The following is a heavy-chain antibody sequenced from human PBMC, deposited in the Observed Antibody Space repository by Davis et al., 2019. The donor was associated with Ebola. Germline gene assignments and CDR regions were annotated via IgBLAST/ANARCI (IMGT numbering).Heavy chain of an antibody. CDR1: GFTFSSYA. J-gene: IGHJ4*02. V-gene: IGHV3-23*01. CDR2: SGSGGST. Sequence: PGGSLRLSCAASGFTFSSYAMSWVRQAPGKGLEWVSASGSGGSTFYADSVKGRFTISRDNSKNTLYLQMNSLRAEDTAVYYCAKADCSGGSCYGIDYWGQGTLVTVSS. D-gene: IGHD2-15*01. CDR3: AKADCSGGSCYGIDY.